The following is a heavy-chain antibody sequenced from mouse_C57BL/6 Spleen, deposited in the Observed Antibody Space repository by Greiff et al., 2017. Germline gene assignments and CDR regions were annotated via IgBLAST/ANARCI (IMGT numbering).Heavy chain of an antibody. CDR3: ARYYYGSSYVGYFDV. J-gene: IGHJ1*03. CDR2: IDPSDSYT. D-gene: IGHD1-1*01. CDR1: GYTFTSYW. Sequence: QVQLQQPGAELVRPGTLVKLSCKASGYTFTSYWMHWVKQRPGQGLEWIGVIDPSDSYTNYNQTFKGKATLTVDTSSSTAYMQLSSLTSEDSAVYYCARYYYGSSYVGYFDVWGTGTTVTVSS. V-gene: IGHV1-59*01.